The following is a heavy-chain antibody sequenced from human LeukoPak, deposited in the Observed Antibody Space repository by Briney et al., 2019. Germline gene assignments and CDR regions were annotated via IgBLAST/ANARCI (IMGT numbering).Heavy chain of an antibody. CDR2: IYHSGNT. CDR3: ARELWFGELLEGWFDP. CDR1: GGSISNYY. V-gene: IGHV4-59*01. D-gene: IGHD3-10*01. Sequence: SETLSLTCTISGGSISNYYWSWIRQPPGKGLEWIGYIYHSGNTNYNPSLKSRVTVSVDTSKDQFSLKLTSVTAADTAVYYCARELWFGELLEGWFDPWGQGTLVTVSS. J-gene: IGHJ5*02.